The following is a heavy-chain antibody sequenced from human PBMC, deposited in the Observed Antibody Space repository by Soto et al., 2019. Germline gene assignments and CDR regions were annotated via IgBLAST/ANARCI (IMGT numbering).Heavy chain of an antibody. CDR3: ARDIIDPHIAACPNYMDV. Sequence: EVQLVESGGGLVQPGGSLRLSCAASGFTVSSNYMSWVRQAPGKGLEWVSVIYSGGSTYYADSVKGRFTISRHNSKNTLYLQMNSLRAEDTAVYYCARDIIDPHIAACPNYMDVWGKGTTVTVSS. D-gene: IGHD6-6*01. CDR1: GFTVSSNY. J-gene: IGHJ6*03. CDR2: IYSGGST. V-gene: IGHV3-53*04.